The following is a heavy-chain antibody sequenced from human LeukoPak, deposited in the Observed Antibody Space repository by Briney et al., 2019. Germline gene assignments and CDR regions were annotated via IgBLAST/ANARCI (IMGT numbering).Heavy chain of an antibody. CDR3: TRVSAYYYDSTFDY. Sequence: TGGSLRLSCAASGFTFSGSAMHWVRQASGKGLEWVGRIRSKANSYATAYAASVKGRFTISRDDSKNTAYLQMNSLKTEDTAVYYCTRVSAYYYDSTFDYWGQGTLVTVSS. CDR2: IRSKANSYAT. J-gene: IGHJ4*02. CDR1: GFTFSGSA. V-gene: IGHV3-73*01. D-gene: IGHD3-22*01.